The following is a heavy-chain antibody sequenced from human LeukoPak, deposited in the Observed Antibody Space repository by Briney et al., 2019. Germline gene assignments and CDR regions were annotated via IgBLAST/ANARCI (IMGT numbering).Heavy chain of an antibody. J-gene: IGHJ4*02. CDR3: ARDTRQQLVDY. Sequence: SGGSLRLSCAASGFTFSSYGMHWVRQAPGKGLEWVVVIWYDGSNKYYADSVKGRFTISRDNSKNTLYLQMNSLRAEDTAVYYCARDTRQQLVDYWGQGTLVTVSS. D-gene: IGHD6-13*01. V-gene: IGHV3-33*01. CDR2: IWYDGSNK. CDR1: GFTFSSYG.